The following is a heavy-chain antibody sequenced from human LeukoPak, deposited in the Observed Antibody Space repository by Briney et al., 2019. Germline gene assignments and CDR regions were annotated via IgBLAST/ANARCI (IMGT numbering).Heavy chain of an antibody. CDR1: GIDVSTDY. J-gene: IGHJ6*02. V-gene: IGHV3-66*01. CDR2: IYSEGTT. D-gene: IGHD3-3*01. Sequence: QPGGSLRLSCVASGIDVSTDYITWVRQAPGKGLEWVSIIYSEGTTYYADSVKGRFSISRDISKNTVTLQMSSLRAGDTAVYYCARDRFNGMDVWGQGTTVTVSS. CDR3: ARDRFNGMDV.